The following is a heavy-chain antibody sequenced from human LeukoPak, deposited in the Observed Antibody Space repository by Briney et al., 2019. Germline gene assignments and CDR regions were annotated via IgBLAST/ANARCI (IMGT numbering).Heavy chain of an antibody. CDR2: INHSGST. CDR3: ARQAPYRYGNNWFDP. V-gene: IGHV4-34*01. CDR1: GGSFSGYY. D-gene: IGHD3-16*02. Sequence: TLSLTCAVYGGSFSGYYWSWIRQPPGKGLEWIGEINHSGSTNYNPSLKSRVTISVDTSKNQFSLKLSSVTAADTAVYYCARQAPYRYGNNWFDPWGQGTLVTVSS. J-gene: IGHJ5*02.